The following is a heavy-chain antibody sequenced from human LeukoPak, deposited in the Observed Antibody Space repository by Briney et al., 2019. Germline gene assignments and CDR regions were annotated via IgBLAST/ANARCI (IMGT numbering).Heavy chain of an antibody. D-gene: IGHD6-19*01. CDR3: AKDWAVAGTNYFDY. V-gene: IGHV3-23*01. CDR1: GFTFISYA. Sequence: GGSLRLSCAASGFTFISYAMNWVRQAPGKGLEWVSGIIGSGGSTYYADSVKGRFTISRDNSKNTLYLQMNSLRAEDTAIYYCAKDWAVAGTNYFDYWGQGTLVTVSS. CDR2: IIGSGGST. J-gene: IGHJ4*02.